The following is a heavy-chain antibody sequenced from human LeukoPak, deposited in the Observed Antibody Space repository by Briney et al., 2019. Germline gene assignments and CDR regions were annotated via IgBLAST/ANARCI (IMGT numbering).Heavy chain of an antibody. Sequence: PSETLSLTCTVSGGSISYYYWSWIRQSPGKGLEWIGYIYYSGTTNYNPSLKSRVTISVDTSKNQFSLKLSSVTAADTAVYFCARYDSSSAGFDFWGQGTLVTVSS. V-gene: IGHV4-59*01. J-gene: IGHJ4*02. CDR1: GGSISYYY. CDR3: ARYDSSSAGFDF. D-gene: IGHD2-2*01. CDR2: IYYSGTT.